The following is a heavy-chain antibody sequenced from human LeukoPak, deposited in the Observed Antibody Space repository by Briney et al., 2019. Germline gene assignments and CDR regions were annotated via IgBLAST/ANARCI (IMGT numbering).Heavy chain of an antibody. CDR3: AKDRGRDGYNPPFGY. V-gene: IGHV3-30*18. Sequence: GRSLRLSCAASGFTFSSYGMHWVRQAPGKGLEWVAVISYDGSNKYYADSVKGRFTISRDNSKNTLYLQMNSLRAEDTAVYYCAKDRGRDGYNPPFGYWGQGTLVTVSS. CDR1: GFTFSSYG. D-gene: IGHD5-24*01. J-gene: IGHJ4*02. CDR2: ISYDGSNK.